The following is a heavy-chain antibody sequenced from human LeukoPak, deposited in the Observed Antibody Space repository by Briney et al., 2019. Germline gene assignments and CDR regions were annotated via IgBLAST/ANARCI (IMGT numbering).Heavy chain of an antibody. CDR2: IYHSGST. CDR3: ARDVGYCSGGSCPDAFDI. CDR1: GYSISSGYY. D-gene: IGHD2-15*01. V-gene: IGHV4-38-2*02. J-gene: IGHJ3*02. Sequence: PSETLSLTCAVSGYSISSGYYWGWIRQPPGKGLEWIGSIYHSGSTYYNPSLKSRVTISVDTSENQFSLKLSSVTAADTAVYYCARDVGYCSGGSCPDAFDIWGQGTMVTVSS.